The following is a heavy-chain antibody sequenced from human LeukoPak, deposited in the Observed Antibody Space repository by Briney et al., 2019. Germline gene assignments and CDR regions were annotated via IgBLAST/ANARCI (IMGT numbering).Heavy chain of an antibody. CDR1: GFTFSIYS. CDR3: ARVEAAAGTY. V-gene: IGHV3-21*01. J-gene: IGHJ4*02. CDR2: ISSSSSDI. Sequence: KTGGSLRLSCAASGFTFSIYSMNWVRQAPGKGPEWLTSISSSSSDIYYADSMKGRFTISRDNAKNSLYLQMNSLRAEDTAVYYCARVEAAAGTYWGQGTLVTVSS. D-gene: IGHD6-13*01.